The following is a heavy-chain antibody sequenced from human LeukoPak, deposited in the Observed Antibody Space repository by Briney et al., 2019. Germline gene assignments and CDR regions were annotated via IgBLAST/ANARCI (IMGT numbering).Heavy chain of an antibody. CDR3: ARVKWLPSNYYYYYGMDV. Sequence: QAGGSLRLSCAASGFTFSSYAMSWVRQAPGKGLEWVSAISGSGGSTYYADSVKGRFTISRDNAKNSLYLQMNSLRAEDTAVYYCARVKWLPSNYYYYYGMDVWGKGTTVTVSS. V-gene: IGHV3-23*01. CDR2: ISGSGGST. J-gene: IGHJ6*04. CDR1: GFTFSSYA. D-gene: IGHD5-12*01.